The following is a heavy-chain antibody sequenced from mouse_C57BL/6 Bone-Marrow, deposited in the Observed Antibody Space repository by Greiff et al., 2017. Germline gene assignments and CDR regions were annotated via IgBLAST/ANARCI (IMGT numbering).Heavy chain of an antibody. D-gene: IGHD4-1*01. CDR3: AREKSNWAMDY. CDR1: GYAFSSSW. Sequence: VQLQQSGPELVKPGASVKISCKASGYAFSSSWMNWVKQRPGKGLEWIGRIYPGDGDTNYNGKFKGKATLTADKSSSTAYMQLSSLTSEDSAVYFCAREKSNWAMDYWGQGTSVTVSS. J-gene: IGHJ4*01. V-gene: IGHV1-82*01. CDR2: IYPGDGDT.